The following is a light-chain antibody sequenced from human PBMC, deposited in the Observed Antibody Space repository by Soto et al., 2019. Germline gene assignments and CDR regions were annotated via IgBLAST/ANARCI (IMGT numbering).Light chain of an antibody. CDR2: GSS. CDR3: QSYDSSLSVVV. V-gene: IGLV1-40*01. J-gene: IGLJ2*01. Sequence: QAVVTQPPSVSGAPGQRVTISCTGSSSNIGAGYDVHWYQQVPGTAPRLLIYGSSNRPSGVPDRFSGSKSGTSASLAITGLQAEDEADYYCQSYDSSLSVVVFGGGTKLTVL. CDR1: SSNIGAGYD.